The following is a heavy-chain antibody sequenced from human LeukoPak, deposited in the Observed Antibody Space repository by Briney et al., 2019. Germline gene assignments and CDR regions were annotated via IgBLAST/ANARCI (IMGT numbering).Heavy chain of an antibody. Sequence: ASVKVSCKASGYTFTGYYMHWVRQAPGQGLEWMGWINPNSGGTNYAQKFQGRVTMTRDTSISTAYMELSRLRSDDTAVYYCARGVVRGITMIVSEAHFDYWGQGTLVTVSS. V-gene: IGHV1-2*02. CDR2: INPNSGGT. D-gene: IGHD3-22*01. J-gene: IGHJ4*02. CDR3: ARGVVRGITMIVSEAHFDY. CDR1: GYTFTGYY.